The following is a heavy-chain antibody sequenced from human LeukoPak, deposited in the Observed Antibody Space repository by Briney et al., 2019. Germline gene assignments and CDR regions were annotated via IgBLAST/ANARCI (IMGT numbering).Heavy chain of an antibody. V-gene: IGHV3-23*01. CDR1: GFTFSSYV. J-gene: IGHJ5*02. Sequence: GGSLRLSCAASGFTFSSYVMSWVRQAPGKGLQWVSTISGSDDSTYYADSVKGRFTISRDNSKNTLYLQMNSLRAEDTAVYYCAKDRPGVVPASPFDPWGQGTLVTVSS. CDR3: AKDRPGVVPASPFDP. CDR2: ISGSDDST. D-gene: IGHD2-2*01.